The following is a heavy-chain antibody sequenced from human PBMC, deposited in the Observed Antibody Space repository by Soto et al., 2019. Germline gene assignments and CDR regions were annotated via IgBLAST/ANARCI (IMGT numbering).Heavy chain of an antibody. J-gene: IGHJ2*01. CDR2: TIPIFGTT. Sequence: QVQLVQSGAEVKKPGSSVNVSCKASGGTLNNYAISWVRQAPGQGLEWMGGTIPIFGTTNDAQKFKGRVTITADESTNTAYMELSSLTSAATAIYYCARRGESCSGDCYSHWFFDLWGRGTLV. V-gene: IGHV1-69*01. CDR3: ARRGESCSGDCYSHWFFDL. CDR1: GGTLNNYA. D-gene: IGHD2-21*02.